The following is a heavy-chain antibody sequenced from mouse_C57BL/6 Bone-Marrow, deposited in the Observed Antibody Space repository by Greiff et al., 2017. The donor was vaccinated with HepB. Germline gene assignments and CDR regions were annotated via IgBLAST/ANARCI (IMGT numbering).Heavy chain of an antibody. J-gene: IGHJ2*01. V-gene: IGHV1-15*01. Sequence: QVQLQQSGAELVRPGASVTLSCKASGYTFTDYEMHWVKQTPVHGLEWIGAIDPETGGTAYNQKFQGKAILTADKSSSTAYMELRSLTSEDSAVYYCTSDDGYYSDYWGQGTTLTVSS. CDR1: GYTFTDYE. CDR2: IDPETGGT. CDR3: TSDDGYYSDY. D-gene: IGHD2-3*01.